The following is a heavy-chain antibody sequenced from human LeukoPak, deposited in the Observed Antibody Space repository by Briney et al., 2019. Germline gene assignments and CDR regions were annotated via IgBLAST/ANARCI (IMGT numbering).Heavy chain of an antibody. V-gene: IGHV1-2*02. J-gene: IGHJ6*03. Sequence: ASVKVSCKASGYSFTGYYLHWVRQAPGQGLEGMGWINPNTGGTNYAQKFQGRVTMTRDTSISTAYMELSRLRSDDTALYYCARFYSGYGNYYYYMDVWGKGTTVTVSS. CDR2: INPNTGGT. CDR3: ARFYSGYGNYYYYMDV. CDR1: GYSFTGYY. D-gene: IGHD5-12*01.